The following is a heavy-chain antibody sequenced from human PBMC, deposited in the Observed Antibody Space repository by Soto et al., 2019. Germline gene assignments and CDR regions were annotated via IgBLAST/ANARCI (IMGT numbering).Heavy chain of an antibody. V-gene: IGHV1-58*01. Sequence: SVQVSCNASGLNFIDSAVQCVRQPRRHHLEGIGWIVVGSGNTNNAQEFQGRVTITRDMSTNTVYMELSILKSEDSTVLYCAADCLTYSYESSGYYFDGFDTWGQGTMVTVSS. CDR2: IVVGSGNT. D-gene: IGHD3-22*01. CDR1: GLNFIDSA. J-gene: IGHJ3*02. CDR3: AADCLTYSYESSGYYFDGFDT.